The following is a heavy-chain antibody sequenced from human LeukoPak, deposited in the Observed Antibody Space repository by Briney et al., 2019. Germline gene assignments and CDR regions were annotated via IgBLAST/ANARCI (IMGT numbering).Heavy chain of an antibody. V-gene: IGHV1-69*06. J-gene: IGHJ3*02. CDR1: GGTFSSYA. D-gene: IGHD6-13*01. CDR2: IIPIFGTA. Sequence: GASVKVSCKASGGTFSSYAISWVRQAPGQGLEWMGGIIPIFGTANYAQKFQGRVTITADKSTSTAYMELSSLRSEDTAVYYCARDRAGYSSSWYEFHDAFDIWGQGTMVTVSS. CDR3: ARDRAGYSSSWYEFHDAFDI.